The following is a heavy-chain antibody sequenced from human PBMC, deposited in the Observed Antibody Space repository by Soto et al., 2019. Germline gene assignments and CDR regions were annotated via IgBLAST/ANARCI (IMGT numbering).Heavy chain of an antibody. Sequence: QVQLVQSGGEVKRPGASVKVSCKTSGYTFSNYGITWVRQAPGQPLDWLGWISLYSDGTNYAHKFQGRVPMTTDTATTTAYMELRSLRSDDTAVYYCARVVPGAEAWFGPWGQGTLVTVSS. V-gene: IGHV1-18*01. CDR3: ARVVPGAEAWFGP. CDR2: ISLYSDGT. D-gene: IGHD2-2*01. CDR1: GYTFSNYG. J-gene: IGHJ5*02.